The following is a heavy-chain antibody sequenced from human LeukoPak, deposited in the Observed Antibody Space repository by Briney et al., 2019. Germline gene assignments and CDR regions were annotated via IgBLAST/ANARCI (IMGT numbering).Heavy chain of an antibody. D-gene: IGHD3-10*02. CDR3: AELGITMIGGV. V-gene: IGHV3-7*01. Sequence: GGSLRLSCAASGFTFSSYWMSWVRQAPGKGLEWVANIRQDGSEKYFVDSVKGRFTISRDNANNSLYLQMNSLRAEDTAVYYCAELGITMIGGVWGKGTTVTISS. CDR2: IRQDGSEK. J-gene: IGHJ6*04. CDR1: GFTFSSYW.